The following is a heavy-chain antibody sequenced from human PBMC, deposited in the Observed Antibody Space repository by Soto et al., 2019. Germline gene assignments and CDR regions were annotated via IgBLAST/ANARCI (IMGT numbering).Heavy chain of an antibody. CDR1: GFTFGDYA. Sequence: EVQLVESGGGLVQPGRSLRLSCTASGFTFGDYAMSWFRQAPGKGLEWVGFIRSKAYGGTTEYAASVKGRFTISRDDSKSIVYLQMNSLKTEYTAVYYCTRSSRITIFGVVIIQNYFDYWGQGTLVTVSS. D-gene: IGHD3-3*01. J-gene: IGHJ4*02. CDR2: IRSKAYGGTT. V-gene: IGHV3-49*03. CDR3: TRSSRITIFGVVIIQNYFDY.